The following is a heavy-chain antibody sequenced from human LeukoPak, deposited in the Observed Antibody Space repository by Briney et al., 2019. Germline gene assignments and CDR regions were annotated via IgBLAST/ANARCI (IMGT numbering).Heavy chain of an antibody. Sequence: SGGSLRLSCAASGFTFSSYAMSWVRQAPGKGLEWVSAISGSGGSTYYADSVKGRFTISRDNSKNTLYLQMSSLRGEDTAIYYCAKVISGYSDYDWYRGYFFDYWGQGALVTVSS. D-gene: IGHD5-12*01. CDR3: AKVISGYSDYDWYRGYFFDY. J-gene: IGHJ4*02. CDR1: GFTFSSYA. CDR2: ISGSGGST. V-gene: IGHV3-23*01.